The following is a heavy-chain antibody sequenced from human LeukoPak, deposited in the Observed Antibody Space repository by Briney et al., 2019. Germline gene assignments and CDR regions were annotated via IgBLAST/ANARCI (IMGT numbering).Heavy chain of an antibody. CDR3: ARGKEAAAGMVYYMDV. J-gene: IGHJ6*03. V-gene: IGHV4-39*07. CDR2: IYYSGST. Sequence: SETLSLTCTVSGGSISSSSYYWGWIRQPPGKGLEWIGSIYYSGSTYYNPSLKSRVTISVDTSKNQFSLKLSSVTAADTAVYYCARGKEAAAGMVYYMDVWGKGTTVTISS. D-gene: IGHD6-13*01. CDR1: GGSISSSSYY.